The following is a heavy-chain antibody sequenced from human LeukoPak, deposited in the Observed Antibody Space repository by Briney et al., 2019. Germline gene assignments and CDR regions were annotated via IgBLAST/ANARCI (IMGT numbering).Heavy chain of an antibody. CDR1: GFTFSSYA. V-gene: IGHV3-23*01. J-gene: IGHJ4*02. Sequence: GGSLRLSCAASGFTFSSYAMSWVRQAPGKGLEWVSAIGGSGGSTYYADSVKGRFTISRDNSKNTLYLQMNSLRAEDTAVYYCAKDTGSGWYVFDYWGQGTLVTVSS. D-gene: IGHD6-19*01. CDR3: AKDTGSGWYVFDY. CDR2: IGGSGGST.